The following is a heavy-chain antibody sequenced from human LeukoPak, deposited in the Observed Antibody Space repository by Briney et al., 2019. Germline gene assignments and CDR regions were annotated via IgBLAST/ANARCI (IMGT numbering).Heavy chain of an antibody. CDR1: GGSFSGYY. J-gene: IGHJ5*02. CDR2: IYYSGST. D-gene: IGHD3-10*01. CDR3: ARGVSEYYYGSGPQRGFDP. V-gene: IGHV4-59*01. Sequence: SETLSLTCAVYGGSFSGYYWSWIRQPPGKGLEWIGYIYYSGSTNYNPSLKSRVTISVDTSKNQFSLKLSSVTAADTAVYYCARGVSEYYYGSGPQRGFDPWGQGTLVTVSS.